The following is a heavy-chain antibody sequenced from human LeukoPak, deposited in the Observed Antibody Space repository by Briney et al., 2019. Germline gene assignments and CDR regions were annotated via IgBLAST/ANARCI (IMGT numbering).Heavy chain of an antibody. J-gene: IGHJ6*03. CDR1: GGTFSSYA. Sequence: RASVKVSCKASGGTFSSYAISWVRQAPGQGLEWMRRIIPIFGTANYAQKFQGRVTITTDESTSTAYMELSSLRSEDTAVYYCARLGLGYYYMDVWGKGPRSPSP. D-gene: IGHD5-12*01. CDR2: IIPIFGTA. V-gene: IGHV1-69*05. CDR3: ARLGLGYYYMDV.